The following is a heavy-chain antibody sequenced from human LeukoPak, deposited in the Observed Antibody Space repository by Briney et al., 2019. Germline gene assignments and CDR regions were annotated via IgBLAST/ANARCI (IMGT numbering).Heavy chain of an antibody. CDR3: ASRGQALDY. CDR2: IWYDGSNK. J-gene: IGHJ4*02. CDR1: GFIFSNYG. D-gene: IGHD3-10*01. Sequence: GTSLRLSCAPSGFIFSNYGMHWVRQAPGKGLEWVALIWYDGSNKHYADSVKGRFTISRDNSKNTLYLQMSSLRVEDTAVYYCASRGQALDYWGQGTLVTVSS. V-gene: IGHV3-33*01.